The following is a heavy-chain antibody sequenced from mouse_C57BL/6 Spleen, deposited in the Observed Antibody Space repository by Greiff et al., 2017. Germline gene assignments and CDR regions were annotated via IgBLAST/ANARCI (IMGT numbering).Heavy chain of an antibody. J-gene: IGHJ2*01. V-gene: IGHV1-82*01. CDR1: GYAFSSSW. CDR2: IYPGDGDT. CDR3: ARGGLRFDY. Sequence: QVQLKQSGPELVKPGASVKISCKASGYAFSSSWMNWVKQRPGKGLEWIGRIYPGDGDTNYNGKFKGKATLTADTSSSTAYMQLSSLTSEDSAVYFCARGGLRFDYWGQGTTLTVSS. D-gene: IGHD2-2*01.